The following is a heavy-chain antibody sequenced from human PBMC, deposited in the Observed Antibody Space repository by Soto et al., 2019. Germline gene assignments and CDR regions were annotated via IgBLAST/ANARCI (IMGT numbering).Heavy chain of an antibody. CDR2: IIPILGTG. Sequence: QVQLVQSGPEVKKSGSSVKVSCKLSGGTFTTDTISWLRRAPGQGLEWMGRIIPILGTGNYAQKFQGRVTISEDQSTNTGYMELSSLTSEDTAVYYCAREEGGYNMGTFPFYYLDFWGNGTTVTVSS. V-gene: IGHV1-69*08. D-gene: IGHD3-3*01. CDR1: GGTFTTDT. J-gene: IGHJ6*03. CDR3: AREEGGYNMGTFPFYYLDF.